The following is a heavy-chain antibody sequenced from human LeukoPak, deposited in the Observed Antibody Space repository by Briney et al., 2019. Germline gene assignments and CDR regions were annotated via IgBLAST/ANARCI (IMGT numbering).Heavy chain of an antibody. CDR1: GFTFSSYG. CDR3: ARDLSGIAGYTYGRGIDY. J-gene: IGHJ4*02. V-gene: IGHV3-30*03. CDR2: ISYDGSNK. D-gene: IGHD5-18*01. Sequence: GRSLRLSCAASGFTFSSYGMHWVRQAPGKGLEWVAVISYDGSNKYYADSVKGRFTISRDNAKTSLYLQMNSLRAEDTAVYYCARDLSGIAGYTYGRGIDYWGQGTLVTVSS.